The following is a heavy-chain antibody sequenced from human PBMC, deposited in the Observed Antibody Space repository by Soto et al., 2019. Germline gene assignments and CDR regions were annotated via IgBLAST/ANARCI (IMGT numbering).Heavy chain of an antibody. D-gene: IGHD6-13*01. Sequence: QVQLVESGGGVVQPGRSLRLSCEASGFTFNSYGMQWVRQAPGKGMEWVAVISYEGSNKYYADSVKGRFTITRDNSKNTLYLQMNSLRAEDTAVYYCANGKSAYSSSWYVGGYYYYYGMDVWGQGTTVTVSS. CDR3: ANGKSAYSSSWYVGGYYYYYGMDV. J-gene: IGHJ6*02. V-gene: IGHV3-30*18. CDR2: ISYEGSNK. CDR1: GFTFNSYG.